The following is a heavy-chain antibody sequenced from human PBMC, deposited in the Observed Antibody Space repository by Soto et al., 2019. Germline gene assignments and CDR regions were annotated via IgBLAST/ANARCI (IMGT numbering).Heavy chain of an antibody. Sequence: EVQLVESGGGLVQPGGSLRLSCAASGFTFSNYWMHWVRQAPGKGLVWVSRIDSDGSGTSYVDSVKGLFTISRDNAKHTLSLQMNRLREEAPNEYYCARHSVDVAGNFALCGSGALVTVS. V-gene: IGHV3-74*01. CDR2: IDSDGSGT. J-gene: IGHJ2*01. D-gene: IGHD6-13*01. CDR1: GFTFSNYW. CDR3: ARHSVDVAGNFAL.